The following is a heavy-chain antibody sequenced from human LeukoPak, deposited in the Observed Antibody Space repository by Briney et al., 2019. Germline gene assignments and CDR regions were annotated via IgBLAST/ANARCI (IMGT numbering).Heavy chain of an antibody. CDR2: IRGSGGST. CDR3: AKGALLLWFGFDY. Sequence: GGSLRLLCAASGFTFSSYAMRWVRQAPGKGLEWVSAIRGSGGSTYYADSVKGRFTISRDNSKNTLYLQMNSLRAEDTAVYYCAKGALLLWFGFDYWGQGTLVTVSS. V-gene: IGHV3-23*01. CDR1: GFTFSSYA. D-gene: IGHD3-10*01. J-gene: IGHJ4*02.